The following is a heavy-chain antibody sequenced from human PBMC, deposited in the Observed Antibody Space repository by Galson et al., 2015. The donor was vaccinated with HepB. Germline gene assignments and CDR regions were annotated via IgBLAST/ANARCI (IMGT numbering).Heavy chain of an antibody. D-gene: IGHD4-23*01. Sequence: SLRLSCAASGFTFSSYAMHWVRQAPGKGLEWVAVISYDGSNKYYADSVKGRFTISRDNSKNTLYLQMNSLRAEDTAVYYCARDRTTVVKGLDYYYGMDVWGQGTTVTVSS. CDR1: GFTFSSYA. CDR3: ARDRTTVVKGLDYYYGMDV. J-gene: IGHJ6*02. CDR2: ISYDGSNK. V-gene: IGHV3-30*04.